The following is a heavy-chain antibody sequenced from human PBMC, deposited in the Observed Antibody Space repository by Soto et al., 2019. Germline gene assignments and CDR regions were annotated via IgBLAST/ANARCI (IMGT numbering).Heavy chain of an antibody. J-gene: IGHJ6*02. CDR2: IWYDGSNK. D-gene: IGHD1-26*01. CDR3: ASWEMDYYYGMDV. V-gene: IGHV3-33*01. CDR1: GFTFSSYG. Sequence: GGSLRLSCAASGFTFSSYGMHWVRQAPGKGLEWVAVIWYDGSNKYYADSVKGRFTISRDNSKNTLYLQMNSLRAEDTAVYYCASWEMDYYYGMDVWGQGTTVTVSS.